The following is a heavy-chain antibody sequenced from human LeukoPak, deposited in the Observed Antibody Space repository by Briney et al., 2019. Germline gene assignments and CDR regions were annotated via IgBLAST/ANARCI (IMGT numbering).Heavy chain of an antibody. Sequence: LRLSCTASGFTFSTYAMHWVRQAPGKGLEWVSGISWNSGSIGYADSVKGRFTISRDNAKNSLYLQMNSLRAEDTALYYCAKDMADYWGQGTLVTVSS. CDR1: GFTFSTYA. J-gene: IGHJ4*02. V-gene: IGHV3-9*01. CDR3: AKDMADY. CDR2: ISWNSGSI.